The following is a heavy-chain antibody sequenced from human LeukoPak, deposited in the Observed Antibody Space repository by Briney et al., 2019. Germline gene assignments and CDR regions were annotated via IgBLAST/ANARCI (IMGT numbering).Heavy chain of an antibody. J-gene: IGHJ5*02. D-gene: IGHD6-19*01. CDR2: INQDGSEE. CDR1: GFTFSNYW. V-gene: IGHV3-7*01. Sequence: GGSLRLSCADSGFTFSNYWMSWVRQAPGKGLEWVANINQDGSEEYYVDSVKGRFTISRDNAKNSLYLQMNSLRVEDTAVYYCARDGNSAWYLGWFDPWGQGTLAIVSS. CDR3: ARDGNSAWYLGWFDP.